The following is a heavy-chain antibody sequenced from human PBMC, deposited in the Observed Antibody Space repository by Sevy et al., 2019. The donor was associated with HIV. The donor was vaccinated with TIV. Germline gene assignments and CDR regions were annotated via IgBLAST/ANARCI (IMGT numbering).Heavy chain of an antibody. Sequence: GGYLRLSCAVSGFSFDSYGMTWVRQAPGKGLEWVSGISGSGSRTYYADSVKGRFIISRDNSKNTLDLQMNSLRSEDTALYYWAKGGGGHYDPDEIGYYFYYYNMDVWGKGTTVTVSS. CDR1: GFSFDSYG. J-gene: IGHJ6*03. CDR3: AKGGGGHYDPDEIGYYFYYYNMDV. V-gene: IGHV3-23*01. CDR2: ISGSGSRT. D-gene: IGHD3-22*01.